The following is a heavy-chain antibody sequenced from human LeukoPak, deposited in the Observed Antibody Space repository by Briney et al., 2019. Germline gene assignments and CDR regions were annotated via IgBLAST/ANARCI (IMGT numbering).Heavy chain of an antibody. Sequence: PSETLSFTCAVYGGSFSGYYWSWIRQPPGEGLEWIGEINHSGSTNYNPSLKSRVTISVDTSKNQFSLKLSSVTAADTAVYYCARIKGFYYYGSGRATGYFDYWGQGTLVTVSS. CDR3: ARIKGFYYYGSGRATGYFDY. D-gene: IGHD3-10*01. CDR2: INHSGST. V-gene: IGHV4-34*01. J-gene: IGHJ4*02. CDR1: GGSFSGYY.